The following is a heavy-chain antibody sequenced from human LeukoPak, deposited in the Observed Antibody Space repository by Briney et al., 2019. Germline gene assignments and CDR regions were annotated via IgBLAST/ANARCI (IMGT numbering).Heavy chain of an antibody. V-gene: IGHV3-7*04. CDR3: ARGTPATRTYYFDY. CDR2: IKQDGSEK. Sequence: PGGSLRLSCAASGFTFSSYWMSWVRQAPGKGLEWVANIKQDGSEKYYVDSVKGRFTISRDNAKNSLYLQMNSLRAEDTAVYYCARGTPATRTYYFDYWGQGTLVTVSS. D-gene: IGHD1-1*01. J-gene: IGHJ4*02. CDR1: GFTFSSYW.